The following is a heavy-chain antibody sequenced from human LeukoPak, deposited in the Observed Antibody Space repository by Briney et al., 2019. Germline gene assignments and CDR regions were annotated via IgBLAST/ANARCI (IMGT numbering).Heavy chain of an antibody. Sequence: PGGSLRLSCAPSGFTFRTYDMHWVRQLIGKGLEWVSAIGTAGDTYYPGSVKGRFTISRENAKNSLYLQMNNLRAGDTAVYFCARGDDYTSSWSPRPIDYWGQGTLVTVSS. CDR3: ARGDDYTSSWSPRPIDY. CDR2: IGTAGDT. CDR1: GFTFRTYD. J-gene: IGHJ4*02. V-gene: IGHV3-13*04. D-gene: IGHD6-13*01.